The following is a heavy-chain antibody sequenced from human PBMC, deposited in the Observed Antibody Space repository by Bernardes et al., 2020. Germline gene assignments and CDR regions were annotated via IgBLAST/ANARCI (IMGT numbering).Heavy chain of an antibody. J-gene: IGHJ4*02. CDR3: ASGYLLYYFDY. CDR2: IYYSGST. D-gene: IGHD2-15*01. CDR1: GGSISSYY. V-gene: IGHV4-59*01. Sequence: TLSLTCTVSGGSISSYYWSWIRQPPGKGLEWIGYIYYSGSTNYNPSLKSRVTISVDTSKNQFSLKLSSVTAADTAVYYCASGYLLYYFDYWGQGTLVTVSS.